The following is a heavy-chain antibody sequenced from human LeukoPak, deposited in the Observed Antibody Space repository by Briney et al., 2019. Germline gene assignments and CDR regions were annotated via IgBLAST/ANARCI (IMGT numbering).Heavy chain of an antibody. CDR1: GYTFTGYY. CDR2: INPNSGGT. Sequence: ASVKVSCKASGYTFTGYYMHWVRQAPGQGLEWMGWINPNSGGTNYAQKFQGRVTMTRDTSISTAYMELSRLRSGDTAVYYCARDLDNYGDPYYFDYWGQGTLVTVSS. CDR3: ARDLDNYGDPYYFDY. V-gene: IGHV1-2*02. D-gene: IGHD4-17*01. J-gene: IGHJ4*02.